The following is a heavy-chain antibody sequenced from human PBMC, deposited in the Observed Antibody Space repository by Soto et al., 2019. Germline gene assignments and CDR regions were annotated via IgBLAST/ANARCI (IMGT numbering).Heavy chain of an antibody. CDR2: IDPSDSQT. CDR1: GYSFAGYW. V-gene: IGHV5-10-1*01. J-gene: IGHJ4*02. Sequence: GESLKISCKGSGYSFAGYWITWVRQKPGKGLEWMGRIDPSDSQTHYSPSFRGHATISATKSITTVFLQWSSLRASDTAMYYCARQIYDSDTGPNFQYYFDSWGQGTPVTVSS. CDR3: ARQIYDSDTGPNFQYYFDS. D-gene: IGHD3-22*01.